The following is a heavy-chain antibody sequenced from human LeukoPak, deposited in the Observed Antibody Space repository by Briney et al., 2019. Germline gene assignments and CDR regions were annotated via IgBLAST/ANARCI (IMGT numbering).Heavy chain of an antibody. D-gene: IGHD2-2*01. CDR3: ARVVGAAPFDY. Sequence: GESLMISCQGSGYSFSSYWIAWVRQMPGKGLEWMGVIYPSDSHTTYSPSFQGQVTISADKSINTAYLQWNSLQASDTAIYYCARVVGAAPFDYWGQGTLVTVSS. CDR2: IYPSDSHT. V-gene: IGHV5-51*01. CDR1: GYSFSSYW. J-gene: IGHJ4*02.